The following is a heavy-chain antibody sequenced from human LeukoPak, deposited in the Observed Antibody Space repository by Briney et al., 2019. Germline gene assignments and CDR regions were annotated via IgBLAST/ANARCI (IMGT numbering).Heavy chain of an antibody. D-gene: IGHD3-10*02. Sequence: GGSLRLSCAASGFTFRSYAMTWVRQAPGKGLEWVSYISSSGSTIYYADSVKGRFTISRDNAKNSLYLQMNSLRAEDTAVYYCAELGITMIGGVWGKGTTVTISS. CDR2: ISSSGSTI. CDR3: AELGITMIGGV. CDR1: GFTFRSYA. V-gene: IGHV3-48*03. J-gene: IGHJ6*04.